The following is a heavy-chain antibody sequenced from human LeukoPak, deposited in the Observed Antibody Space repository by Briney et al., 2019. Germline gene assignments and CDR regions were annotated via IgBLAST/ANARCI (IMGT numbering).Heavy chain of an antibody. V-gene: IGHV4-39*01. CDR2: FFYSGST. CDR3: ASGTSTYYELYF. J-gene: IGHJ4*02. CDR1: GGSISSSTYY. D-gene: IGHD3-3*01. Sequence: PSETLSLTCTVSGGSISSSTYYWGWIRQPPGKGLEWIGSFFYSGSTYYNPSLKGRLTMSVDTSNNQFSLKLMSVTAADTAVYYCASGTSTYYELYFWGQGTLVTVSS.